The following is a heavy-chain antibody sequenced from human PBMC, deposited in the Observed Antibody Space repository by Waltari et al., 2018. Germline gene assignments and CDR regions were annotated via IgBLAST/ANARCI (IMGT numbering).Heavy chain of an antibody. V-gene: IGHV1-2*02. CDR1: GYSFTGYY. CDR3: AVSYTGWYGDLDY. D-gene: IGHD6-19*01. J-gene: IGHJ4*02. Sequence: QVLLVQSGAEVKKPGASVKVSCKASGYSFTGYYLHWVRQAPGQGLEWRGWINPNSGGTSYAKIFQGRVTMTRETSISTAYMELSRLTSDDTAVYYCAVSYTGWYGDLDYWGQGTLVTVSS. CDR2: INPNSGGT.